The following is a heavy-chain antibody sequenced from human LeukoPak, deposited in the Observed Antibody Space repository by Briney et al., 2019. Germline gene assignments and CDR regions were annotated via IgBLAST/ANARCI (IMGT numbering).Heavy chain of an antibody. J-gene: IGHJ6*03. CDR2: IKSKTDGGTT. V-gene: IGHV3-15*01. D-gene: IGHD1-26*01. CDR1: GFIFSGAW. Sequence: GGSLRLSCEGSGFIFSGAWMSWVRQGPGKGLEWVGRIKSKTDGGTTDYAAPVKGRFTISRDDSKNTLYLQMNSLKTEDTAVYYCTTVGASYSGSYYYYYYYMDVWGKGTTVTVSS. CDR3: TTVGASYSGSYYYYYYYMDV.